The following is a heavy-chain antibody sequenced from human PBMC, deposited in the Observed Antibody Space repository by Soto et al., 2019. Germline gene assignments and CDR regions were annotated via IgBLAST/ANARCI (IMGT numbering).Heavy chain of an antibody. J-gene: IGHJ6*02. D-gene: IGHD2-2*01. V-gene: IGHV3-33*01. CDR1: GFTFSSYG. CDR3: ARDMSSSWGQQDHYYYYYGMDV. CDR2: IWYDGSNK. Sequence: QVQLVESGGGVVQPGRSLRLSCAASGFTFSSYGMHWVRQAPGKGLEWVAVIWYDGSNKYYADSVKGRFTISRDNSKNTRYLQMNSLRAEDTAGYYCARDMSSSWGQQDHYYYYYGMDVWGQGTTVSVSS.